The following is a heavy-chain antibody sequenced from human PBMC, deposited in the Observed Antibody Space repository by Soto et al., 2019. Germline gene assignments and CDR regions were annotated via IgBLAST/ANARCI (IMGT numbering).Heavy chain of an antibody. CDR1: GGSISSYY. CDR3: ARDKPDYDILTGYYNHWYFDL. CDR2: IYYSGST. D-gene: IGHD3-9*01. V-gene: IGHV4-59*01. J-gene: IGHJ2*01. Sequence: QVQLQESGPGLVKPSETLSLTCTVSGGSISSYYWSWIRQPPGKGLEWIGYIYYSGSTNYNPSLKSRVTISVDTSKNQFSLKLSSVTAADTDVYYCARDKPDYDILTGYYNHWYFDLWGRGTLVTVSS.